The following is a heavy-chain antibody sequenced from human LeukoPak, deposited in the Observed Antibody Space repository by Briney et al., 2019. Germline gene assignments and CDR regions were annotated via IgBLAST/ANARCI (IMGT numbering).Heavy chain of an antibody. CDR1: GXTFSSYA. J-gene: IGHJ4*02. CDR2: ISGSGGST. CDR3: AKVGRDGDYFDY. D-gene: IGHD4-17*01. V-gene: IGHV3-23*01. Sequence: GGSLRLSCAASGXTFSSYAMSWVRQAPGKGLEWVSAISGSGGSTYYADSVKGRFTISRDNSKNTLYLQMNSLRAEDTAVYYCAKVGRDGDYFDYWGQGTLVTVSS.